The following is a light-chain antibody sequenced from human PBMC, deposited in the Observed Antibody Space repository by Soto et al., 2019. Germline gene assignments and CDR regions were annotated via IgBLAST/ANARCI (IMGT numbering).Light chain of an antibody. Sequence: DISLTQSPSSLSASVGDSVTITCRASQTISRYLNWYQQRPGKAPSLLIYATFNLQVGDRSRFSGSRSGTDISLSIAGLQPEDFATDYWQQTYGSLFSFGSGIRVDVK. CDR3: QQTYGSLFS. J-gene: IGKJ3*01. CDR2: ATF. CDR1: QTISRY. V-gene: IGKV1-39*01.